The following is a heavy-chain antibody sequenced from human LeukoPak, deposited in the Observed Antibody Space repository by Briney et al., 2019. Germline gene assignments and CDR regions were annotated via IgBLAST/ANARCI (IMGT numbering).Heavy chain of an antibody. CDR2: IYQSGST. J-gene: IGHJ4*02. V-gene: IGHV4-38-2*02. CDR3: ARGVERWLQSPFDY. CDR1: GYSISSGYY. D-gene: IGHD5-24*01. Sequence: SETLSLTCTVSGYSISSGYYWGWIRQPPGKGLEWIGSIYQSGSTYYNPSLKSRVTISVDTSKNQFSLKLSSVTAADTAVYYCARGVERWLQSPFDYWGQGTLVTVSS.